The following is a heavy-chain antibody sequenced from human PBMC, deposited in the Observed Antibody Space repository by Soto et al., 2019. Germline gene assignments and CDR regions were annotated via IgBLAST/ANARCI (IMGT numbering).Heavy chain of an antibody. J-gene: IGHJ4*02. CDR2: ISAYNGNT. D-gene: IGHD2-15*01. CDR1: GYTFTSYG. CDR3: ARSDCSGGSCYSYYFDY. V-gene: IGHV1-18*01. Sequence: VASVKVSCKASGYTFTSYGIGWVRQAPGQGLEWMGWISAYNGNTNYAQKLQGRVTMTTDTSTSTAYMELRSLRSDDTAVYYCARSDCSGGSCYSYYFDYWGQGTLVTVPQ.